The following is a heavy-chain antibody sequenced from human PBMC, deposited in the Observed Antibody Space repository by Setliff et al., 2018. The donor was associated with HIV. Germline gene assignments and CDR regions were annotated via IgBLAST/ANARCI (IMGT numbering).Heavy chain of an antibody. J-gene: IGHJ5*02. Sequence: PSETLSLTCTVSGGSIINTRYYWSWIRQSPGKGPEWIGYIHYSGSTYYNPSLKSRVTISVHTSQNQFSLRLTSVTAADTAVYYCARDLDHFDSSGYLYPWGRGTLVTVSS. CDR3: ARDLDHFDSSGYLYP. CDR1: GGSIINTRYY. V-gene: IGHV4-30-4*01. CDR2: IHYSGST. D-gene: IGHD3-22*01.